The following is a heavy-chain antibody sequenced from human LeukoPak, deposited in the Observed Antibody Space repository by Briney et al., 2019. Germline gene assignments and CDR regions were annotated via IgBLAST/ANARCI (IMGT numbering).Heavy chain of an antibody. Sequence: KPSDTLSLTCTVSGGSISSYYWSWIRQPPGKGLEWIGYLSYSGSTNYDAAINSRCIIPVDPSKNQFSLKLSSVTAADTGVYYCARLRLRTQTKDNWFDPLGQGTLVTVSS. D-gene: IGHD1/OR15-1a*01. V-gene: IGHV4-59*08. CDR3: ARLRLRTQTKDNWFDP. CDR1: GGSISSYY. J-gene: IGHJ5*02. CDR2: LSYSGST.